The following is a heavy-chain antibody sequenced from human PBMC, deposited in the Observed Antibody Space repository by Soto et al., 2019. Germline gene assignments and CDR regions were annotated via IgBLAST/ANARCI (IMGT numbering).Heavy chain of an antibody. CDR2: IYSGGST. D-gene: IGHD4-17*01. V-gene: IGHV3-53*01. CDR3: AREKMTTVTNDAFDI. J-gene: IGHJ3*02. CDR1: GFTVSSNY. Sequence: GGSLRLSCAASGFTVSSNYMSWFRQAPGKGLEWVSVIYSGGSTYYADSVKGRFTISRDNSKNTLYLQMNSLRAEDTAVYYCAREKMTTVTNDAFDIWGQGTMVTVSS.